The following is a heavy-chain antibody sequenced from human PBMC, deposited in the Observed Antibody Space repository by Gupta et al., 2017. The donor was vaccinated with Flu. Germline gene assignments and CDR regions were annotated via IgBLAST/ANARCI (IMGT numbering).Heavy chain of an antibody. CDR3: ARAVILSSSWYAAGYYFDY. J-gene: IGHJ4*02. CDR2: INHSGST. Sequence: KGLEWIGEINHSGSTNYNPSLKSRVTISVDTSKNQFSLKLSSVTAADTAVYYCARAVILSSSWYAAGYYFDYWGQGTLVTVSS. D-gene: IGHD6-13*01. V-gene: IGHV4-34*01.